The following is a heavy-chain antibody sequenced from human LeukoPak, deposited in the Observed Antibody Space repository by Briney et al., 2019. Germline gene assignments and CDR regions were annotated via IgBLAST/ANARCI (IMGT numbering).Heavy chain of an antibody. V-gene: IGHV3-23*01. CDR3: AKRDIVVVVAATPSAAYDY. Sequence: GGFLILCCGASGFSFSCYTMRWVRQARGKVLEWVSAISGSGGTTYYAVSVKGPCTINRDNSKNPLYLQMNSLRAEDTGVYYCAKRDIVVVVAATPSAAYDYWGQGTLVTVSS. CDR1: GFSFSCYT. CDR2: ISGSGGTT. D-gene: IGHD2-15*01. J-gene: IGHJ4*02.